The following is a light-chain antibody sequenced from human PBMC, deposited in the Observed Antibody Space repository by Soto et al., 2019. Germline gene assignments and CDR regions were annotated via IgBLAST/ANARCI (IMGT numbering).Light chain of an antibody. V-gene: IGLV2-11*01. CDR1: SSDIGGYNY. CDR2: DVS. Sequence: QSALTQPRSVSGSPGQSVTISCTGTSSDIGGYNYVSWYQQHPGKAPELMIYDVSKRPSGVPDRFSGSKSGNTASLTISGLQVEDESDYYCCSYTGTYTWMFGGGTKLTVL. J-gene: IGLJ3*02. CDR3: CSYTGTYTWM.